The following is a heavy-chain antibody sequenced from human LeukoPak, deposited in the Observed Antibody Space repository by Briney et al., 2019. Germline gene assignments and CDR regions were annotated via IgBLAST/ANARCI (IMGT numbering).Heavy chain of an antibody. V-gene: IGHV4-59*08. J-gene: IGHJ4*02. CDR2: IYYSGST. CDR3: ARHLRAAATGTFDS. D-gene: IGHD6-13*01. Sequence: SETLSLTCTVSGGSISSYYWSWIRQPPGKGLEWIGYIYYSGSTSYNPSLKSRVTISLDTSKNQFSLRLSSVTAADTAVFYCARHLRAAATGTFDSWGQGTLVTVSS. CDR1: GGSISSYY.